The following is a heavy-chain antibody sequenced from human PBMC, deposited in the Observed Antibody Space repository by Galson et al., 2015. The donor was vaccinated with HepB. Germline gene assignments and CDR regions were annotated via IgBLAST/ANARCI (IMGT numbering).Heavy chain of an antibody. J-gene: IGHJ6*03. CDR3: ARENNSYGDYDFWSGLSGGYYYYYYMDV. D-gene: IGHD3-3*01. CDR2: IYYSGST. Sequence: ETLSLTCTVSGGSISSSSYYWGWIRQPPGKGLEWIGSIYYSGSTYYNPSLKSRVTISVDTSKNQFSLKLSSVTAADTAVYYCARENNSYGDYDFWSGLSGGYYYYYYMDVWGKGTTVTVSS. CDR1: GGSISSSSYY. V-gene: IGHV4-39*07.